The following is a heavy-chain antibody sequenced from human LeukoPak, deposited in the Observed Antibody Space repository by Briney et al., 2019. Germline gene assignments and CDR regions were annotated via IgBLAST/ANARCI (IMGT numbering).Heavy chain of an antibody. CDR3: ASDRRSDSSGYAFDI. D-gene: IGHD3-22*01. Sequence: GGSLRLSCTASGFTFSSYWMHWVRQAPGKGLVWVSRINSDGSSTNYADSVKGRFTISRDNAKNSLYLQMNSLGAEDTAFYYCASDRRSDSSGYAFDIWGQGTMVTVSS. J-gene: IGHJ3*02. CDR2: INSDGSST. CDR1: GFTFSSYW. V-gene: IGHV3-74*01.